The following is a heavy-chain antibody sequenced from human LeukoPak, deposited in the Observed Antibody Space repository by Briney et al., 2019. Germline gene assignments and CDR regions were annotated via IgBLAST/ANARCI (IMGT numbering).Heavy chain of an antibody. D-gene: IGHD3-3*01. CDR3: ARAFRGIFGVFEAFDI. Sequence: PSETLSLTCTVSGGSISSYYWSWIRQPPGKGLEWIGYIYYSGSTNYKPSLKSRVTISVDTSKNQFSLKLNSVTAADTAVYYCARAFRGIFGVFEAFDIWGQGTMVTVSS. J-gene: IGHJ3*02. CDR2: IYYSGST. CDR1: GGSISSYY. V-gene: IGHV4-59*01.